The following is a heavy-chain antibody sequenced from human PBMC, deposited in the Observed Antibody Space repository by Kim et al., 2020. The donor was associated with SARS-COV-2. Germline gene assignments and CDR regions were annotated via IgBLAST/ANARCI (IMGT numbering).Heavy chain of an antibody. V-gene: IGHV3-23*01. J-gene: IGHJ4*02. D-gene: IGHD2-21*01. Sequence: GGSLRLSCAASGFTFSSYAMSWVRQAPGKGLEWVSAISGSGGSTYYADSVKGRFTISRDNSKNTLYLQMNSLRAEDTAVYYCAKGGGVSRWLQRTVHFDYWGQGTLVTVSS. CDR2: ISGSGGST. CDR3: AKGGGVSRWLQRTVHFDY. CDR1: GFTFSSYA.